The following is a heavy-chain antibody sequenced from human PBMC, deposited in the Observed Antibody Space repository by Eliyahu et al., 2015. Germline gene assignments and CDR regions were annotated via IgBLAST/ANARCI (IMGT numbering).Heavy chain of an antibody. D-gene: IGHD2-21*02. CDR3: ARDHPLTMTAVLGFDP. V-gene: IGHV4-4*02. J-gene: IGHJ5*02. Sequence: QVQLQESGPGLVXPSGTLSLTCTVXXDSXXXSNWWTWIRXPPGKGLEWIGEIYHGGNTNYNPSLKSRVTISVDKSKNQFSLKVSSVTAADTALYYCARDHPLTMTAVLGFDPWGQGTLVTVSS. CDR1: XDSXXXSNW. CDR2: IYHGGNT.